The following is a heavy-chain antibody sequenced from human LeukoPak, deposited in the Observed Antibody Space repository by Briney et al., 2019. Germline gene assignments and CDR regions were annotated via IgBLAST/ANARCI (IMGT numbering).Heavy chain of an antibody. D-gene: IGHD3-22*01. Sequence: GTSVKVSCKASXFXXTSXXXXXXRXXXXXXXXXXXXXVXGSGNTXYAXKFQXRXTITRDMSTSTAYMELSSLRSEDTAVYYCAAAGDSSIFVFDYWGQGTLVTVSS. J-gene: IGHJ4*02. CDR3: AAAGDSSIFVFDY. CDR2: XVXGSGNT. CDR1: XFXXTSXX. V-gene: IGHV1-58*01.